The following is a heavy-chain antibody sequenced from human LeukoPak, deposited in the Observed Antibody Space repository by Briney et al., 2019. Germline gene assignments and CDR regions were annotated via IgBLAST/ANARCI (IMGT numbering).Heavy chain of an antibody. CDR2: ISAYNGNT. J-gene: IGHJ3*02. Sequence: ASVKVSCKASGYTFTSYGISWVRQAPGPGLEWMGWISAYNGNTNYAQKLQGRVTMTTDTSTSTAYMELRSLRSDDTAVYYCARVYDSSGYYPDAFDIWGQGTMVTVSS. CDR1: GYTFTSYG. CDR3: ARVYDSSGYYPDAFDI. V-gene: IGHV1-18*01. D-gene: IGHD3-22*01.